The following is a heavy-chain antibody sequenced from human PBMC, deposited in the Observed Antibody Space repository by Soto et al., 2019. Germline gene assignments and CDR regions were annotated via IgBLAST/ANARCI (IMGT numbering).Heavy chain of an antibody. CDR1: GYTFTRNG. CDR2: ISPNSGNT. D-gene: IGHD3-22*01. CDR3: VKDRDSNSWPSRDV. V-gene: IGHV1-18*01. J-gene: IGHJ6*02. Sequence: ASVKVSCKTSGYTFTRNGISWVRQAPGQGLEWMGWISPNSGNTRYAQKLQDRVIMTTDTSTSTAYMELRSLRSDDTAVYYCVKDRDSNSWPSRDVWGPGTTVTVPS.